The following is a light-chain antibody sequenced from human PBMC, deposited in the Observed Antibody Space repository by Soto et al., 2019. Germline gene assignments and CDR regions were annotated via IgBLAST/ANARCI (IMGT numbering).Light chain of an antibody. CDR2: DAS. J-gene: IGKJ1*01. CDR1: QTIINW. CDR3: LQHNSYPWT. V-gene: IGKV1-5*01. Sequence: DIQMTQSPSTLSASVGDRVTITCRASQTIINWLAWYQQKPGKAPKLLIYDASSLESGVPSRFSGSGSGTEFTLTISSLQPEDFATYYCLQHNSYPWTFGQGTKVDIK.